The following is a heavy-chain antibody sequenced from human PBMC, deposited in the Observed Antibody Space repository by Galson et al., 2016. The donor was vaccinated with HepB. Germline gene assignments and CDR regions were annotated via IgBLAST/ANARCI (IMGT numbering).Heavy chain of an antibody. D-gene: IGHD2-8*02. V-gene: IGHV3-23*01. Sequence: SLRLSCAASGLTFNTFAMSWVRQAPGKGLEWVSRISASRGSTYYADSVKGRFTISRDNSKYTLYLQVSSLRPEDTAVYFCAREGGVSFGWGYLNHFYAVDVWGKGTTVTVSS. J-gene: IGHJ6*04. CDR1: GLTFNTFA. CDR3: AREGGVSFGWGYLNHFYAVDV. CDR2: ISASRGST.